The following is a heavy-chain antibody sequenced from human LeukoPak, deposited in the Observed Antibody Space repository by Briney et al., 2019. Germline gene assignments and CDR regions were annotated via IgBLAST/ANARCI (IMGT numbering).Heavy chain of an antibody. D-gene: IGHD3-22*01. V-gene: IGHV4-34*01. J-gene: IGHJ4*02. CDR3: ARGLGSGPYLETYYYDSHES. CDR2: TNHSGST. Sequence: PSETLSLTCAVYGGSFSGYYWSWIRQPPGKGLEWIGETNHSGSTNYNPSLKSRVTISVDTPKNQFSLKLSSVTAADTAVYYCARGLGSGPYLETYYYDSHESWGQGTLVTVSS. CDR1: GGSFSGYY.